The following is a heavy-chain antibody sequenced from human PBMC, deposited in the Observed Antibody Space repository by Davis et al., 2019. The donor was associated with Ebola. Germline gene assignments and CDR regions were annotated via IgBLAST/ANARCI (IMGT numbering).Heavy chain of an antibody. Sequence: PGGSLRLSCAASGFTFSSYAMSWVRQAPGKGLEWVSAISGSGGSTYYADSVKGRFTISRDNSKNTLYLQMYSLRAEDTAVYYCAKAPGYYDFWSGPGDYWGQGTLVTVSS. V-gene: IGHV3-23*01. D-gene: IGHD3-3*01. J-gene: IGHJ4*02. CDR2: ISGSGGST. CDR1: GFTFSSYA. CDR3: AKAPGYYDFWSGPGDY.